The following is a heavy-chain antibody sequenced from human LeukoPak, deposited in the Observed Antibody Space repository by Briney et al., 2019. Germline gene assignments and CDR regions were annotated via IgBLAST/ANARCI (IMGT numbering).Heavy chain of an antibody. CDR1: GFTLSSYS. CDR2: ISRSSSSI. Sequence: GGSLRLSCAAAGFTLSSYSMNWVRQAPGKGREGGSDISRSSSSIYYADSVKGRFTISRANGKNSLHLKIHSPRDEATAVYYCARPHSGHLFDYWGQATLVTVSS. V-gene: IGHV3-48*02. CDR3: ARPHSGHLFDY. J-gene: IGHJ4*02. D-gene: IGHD3-10*01.